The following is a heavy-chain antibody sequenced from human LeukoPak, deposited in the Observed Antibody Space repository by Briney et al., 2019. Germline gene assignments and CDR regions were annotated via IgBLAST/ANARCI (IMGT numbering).Heavy chain of an antibody. Sequence: GGSLRLSCAASGFGFSNYWMSWVRQAPGKGLEWVANMNEDGSEKNYVDSVKGRFTISRDKAQDSLYLQMNSVRAEDTAVYYCARDRGYSNFDYWGQGTLLTVSS. D-gene: IGHD4-11*01. CDR2: MNEDGSEK. J-gene: IGHJ4*02. V-gene: IGHV3-7*01. CDR1: GFGFSNYW. CDR3: ARDRGYSNFDY.